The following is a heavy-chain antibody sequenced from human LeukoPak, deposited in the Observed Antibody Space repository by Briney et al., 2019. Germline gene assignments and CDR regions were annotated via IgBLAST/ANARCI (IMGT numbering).Heavy chain of an antibody. CDR3: AKLRGNLFDP. V-gene: IGHV1-69-2*01. CDR2: VDPEDGET. CDR1: GYTFTDYY. Sequence: ASVKVSCKVSGYTFTDYYMHWVQQAPGKGLEWMGLVDPEDGETIYAEKFQGGVTITADTSTDTAYMELSSLRSEDTAVYYCAKLRGNLFDPWGQGTLVTVSS. D-gene: IGHD1-14*01. J-gene: IGHJ5*02.